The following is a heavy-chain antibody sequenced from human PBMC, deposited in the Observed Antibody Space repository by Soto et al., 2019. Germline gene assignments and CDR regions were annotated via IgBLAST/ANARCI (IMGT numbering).Heavy chain of an antibody. CDR1: GFTFTGYS. V-gene: IGHV3-23*01. D-gene: IGHD1-1*01. J-gene: IGHJ4*02. Sequence: VQVLESGGDLVQPGGSLRLSCAASGFTFTGYSMSWVRQAPGKGLEWVSGISGTGYNTYYADTVQGRFTISRDNSKNTLYFQKDSLRAEDTALYYCARSLGDHWDEYYFDYWGQGTLVTVSS. CDR3: ARSLGDHWDEYYFDY. CDR2: ISGTGYNT.